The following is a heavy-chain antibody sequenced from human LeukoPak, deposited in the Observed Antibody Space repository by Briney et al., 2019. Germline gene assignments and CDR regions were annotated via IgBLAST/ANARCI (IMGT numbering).Heavy chain of an antibody. D-gene: IGHD4-17*01. V-gene: IGHV3-66*02. CDR3: ARLDYGDYNDY. CDR1: GFTVSSNY. CDR2: IYSGGST. J-gene: IGHJ4*02. Sequence: AGSLRLSCAASGFTVSSNYMSWVRQAPGKGLEWVSVIYSGGSTYYADSVKGRFTISRDNSKNTLYLQMNSLRAEDTAVYYCARLDYGDYNDYWGQGTLVTVSS.